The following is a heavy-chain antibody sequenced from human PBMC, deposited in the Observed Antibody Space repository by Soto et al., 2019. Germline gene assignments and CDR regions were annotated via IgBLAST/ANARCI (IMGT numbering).Heavy chain of an antibody. D-gene: IGHD3-10*01. CDR2: IIPIFGTA. J-gene: IGHJ5*02. CDR3: ARDQDYYGSGSWGWFDP. V-gene: IGHV1-69*01. Sequence: QVQLVQSGAEVKKPGSSVKVSCKASGGTFSSYAISWVRQAPGQGLEWMGGIIPIFGTANYAQKFQGRVTITADESMSTAYMELSSLRSEDTAVYYCARDQDYYGSGSWGWFDPWGQGTLVTVSS. CDR1: GGTFSSYA.